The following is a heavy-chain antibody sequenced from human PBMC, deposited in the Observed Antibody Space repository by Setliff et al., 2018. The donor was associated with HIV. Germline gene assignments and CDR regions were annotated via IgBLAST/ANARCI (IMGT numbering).Heavy chain of an antibody. V-gene: IGHV4-30-4*08. D-gene: IGHD3-22*01. CDR1: GGSLSSGDYY. J-gene: IGHJ2*01. CDR2: IYYSGST. Sequence: PPETLSLTCTVSGGSLSSGDYYWGWIRQPPGMALEWIGYIYYSGSTYYKPSLKSRLTMSVDTSKNHFSLNLMSVTAADTAVYYCAREHHYYDSSGSRRYFDPWGRGTLVTV. CDR3: AREHHYYDSSGSRRYFDP.